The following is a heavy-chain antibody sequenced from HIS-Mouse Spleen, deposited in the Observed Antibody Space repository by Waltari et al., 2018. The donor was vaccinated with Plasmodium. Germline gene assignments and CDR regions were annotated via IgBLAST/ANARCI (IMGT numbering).Heavy chain of an antibody. D-gene: IGHD6-13*01. V-gene: IGHV5-51*01. CDR3: ATGYSSSWYYFDY. CDR2: IYPGDSYT. J-gene: IGHJ4*02. CDR1: GYSFTSYW. Sequence: EVQLVQSGAEVKKPGESLKISCKGSGYSFTSYWIGWVRQMPGKGLEWVGIIYPGDSYTRYSPSFQGQVTISADKSIITAYLQWSSLKASDTAMYYCATGYSSSWYYFDYWGQGTLVTVSS.